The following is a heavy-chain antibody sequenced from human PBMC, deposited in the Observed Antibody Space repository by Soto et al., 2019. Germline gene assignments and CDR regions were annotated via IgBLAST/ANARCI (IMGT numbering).Heavy chain of an antibody. J-gene: IGHJ3*02. Sequence: QVQLVESGGGAVQPGRSLRLSCAASGFTFSNFAMHWVRQAPGKGVEWVAAIWFDGTNKYYVDSVKGRFTLSRDKSENTLYLQMNRLRAEDTGVYYCARDRGWAFDIWGQGTMVAVSS. D-gene: IGHD3-16*01. CDR1: GFTFSNFA. V-gene: IGHV3-33*01. CDR3: ARDRGWAFDI. CDR2: IWFDGTNK.